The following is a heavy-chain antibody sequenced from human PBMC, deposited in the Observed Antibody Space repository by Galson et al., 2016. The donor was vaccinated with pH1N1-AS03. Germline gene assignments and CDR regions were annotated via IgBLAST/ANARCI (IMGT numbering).Heavy chain of an antibody. CDR3: ARGKNSGFDY. V-gene: IGHV6-1*01. Sequence: CAISGDSVSGSRGVAWNWIRQSPSRGLEWLGRTFYWSKWSNDYAESVKSRITIDPDKSNNQFSLHLNSVTPEDTAIYFCARGKNSGFDYWGQGTPVTVSS. CDR2: TFYWSKWSN. J-gene: IGHJ4*02. D-gene: IGHD3-10*01. CDR1: GDSVSGSRGVA.